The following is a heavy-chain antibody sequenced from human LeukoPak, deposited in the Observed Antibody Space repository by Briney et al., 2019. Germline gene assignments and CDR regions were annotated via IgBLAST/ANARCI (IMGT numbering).Heavy chain of an antibody. CDR1: GESFSGHY. Sequence: SETLSLTCAVYGESFSGHYWTWIRQPPGRGLDWIGGINHSGSTTSNPSLNNRVTISVDTSKNQFSLKLTSVTAADTAVYYCARPRYGSGSLDSWGQGTLVTVSS. V-gene: IGHV4-34*01. CDR3: ARPRYGSGSLDS. CDR2: INHSGST. D-gene: IGHD3-10*01. J-gene: IGHJ4*02.